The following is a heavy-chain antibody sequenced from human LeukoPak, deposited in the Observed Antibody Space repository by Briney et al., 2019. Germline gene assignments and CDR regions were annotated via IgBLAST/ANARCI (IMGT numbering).Heavy chain of an antibody. V-gene: IGHV1-18*01. CDR1: GYTFTSYG. Sequence: EASVKVSCTASGYTFTSYGISWVRQAPGQGLEWMGWISAYNGNTNYAQKLQGRVTMTTDTSTSTAYMELRSLRSDDTAVYYCARDRATTYAFDIWGQGTMVTVSS. J-gene: IGHJ3*02. CDR3: ARDRATTYAFDI. D-gene: IGHD5-12*01. CDR2: ISAYNGNT.